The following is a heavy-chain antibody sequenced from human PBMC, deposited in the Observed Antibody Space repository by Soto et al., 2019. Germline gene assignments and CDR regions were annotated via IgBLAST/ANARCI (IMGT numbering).Heavy chain of an antibody. J-gene: IGHJ6*03. Sequence: SQTHCVSSAVDYVTCRDYYWSWIRQNPGKGLEWIGEINHSGSTNYNPSLKSRVTISVDTSKNQFSLKLSSVTAADTAVYYCARAYYVSYYMDVWGKGTTVTVSS. V-gene: IGHV4-34*01. CDR3: ARAYYVSYYMDV. CDR1: YVTCRDYY. CDR2: INHSGST. D-gene: IGHD3-16*01.